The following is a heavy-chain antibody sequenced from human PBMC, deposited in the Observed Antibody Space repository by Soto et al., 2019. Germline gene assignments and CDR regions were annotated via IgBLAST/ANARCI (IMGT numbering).Heavy chain of an antibody. CDR1: GFTFSSYG. V-gene: IGHV3-33*01. D-gene: IGHD3-10*01. Sequence: GGSLRLSCAASGFTFSSYGMHWVRQAPGKGLEWVVVICYDGSNKYYADSVKGRFTISRDNSKNTLYLQMNSLRAEDTAVYYCSRDTRYGSGSDYYYYYGMDVWGQGTTVTVSS. J-gene: IGHJ6*02. CDR3: SRDTRYGSGSDYYYYYGMDV. CDR2: ICYDGSNK.